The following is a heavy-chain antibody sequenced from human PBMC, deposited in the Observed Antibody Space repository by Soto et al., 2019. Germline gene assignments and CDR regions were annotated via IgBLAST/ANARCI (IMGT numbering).Heavy chain of an antibody. CDR3: ASLVLWFGDQRDY. D-gene: IGHD3-10*01. J-gene: IGHJ4*02. Sequence: EVQLVESGGGLVQPGGSLRLSCVASGLTFSNYWMHWVRQAPGKGLVWVSRINSDGSATTYADSVKGRFTISRDNAKNTLYLQMNSLRSEDTAVYYCASLVLWFGDQRDYWGQGTLVTVSS. CDR1: GLTFSNYW. CDR2: INSDGSAT. V-gene: IGHV3-74*01.